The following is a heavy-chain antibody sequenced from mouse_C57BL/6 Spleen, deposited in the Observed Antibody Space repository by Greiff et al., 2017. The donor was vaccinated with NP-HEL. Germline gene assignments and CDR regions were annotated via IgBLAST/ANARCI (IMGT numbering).Heavy chain of an antibody. CDR1: GYTFTDYN. D-gene: IGHD1-1*01. CDR2: INPNNGGT. V-gene: IGHV1-18*01. CDR3: ARVAFITTWYFEV. Sequence: EVQLQQSGPELVKPGASVKIPCKASGYTFTDYNMDWVKQSHGKSLEWIGDINPNNGGTIYNQKFKGKATLTVDKSSSTAYMELRSLTSEDTAVYYGARVAFITTWYFEVWGTGTTVTVSS. J-gene: IGHJ1*03.